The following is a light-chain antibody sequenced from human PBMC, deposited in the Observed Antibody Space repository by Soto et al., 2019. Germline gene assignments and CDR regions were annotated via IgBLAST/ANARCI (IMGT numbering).Light chain of an antibody. CDR3: QQRKNWPPLT. V-gene: IGKV3-11*01. CDR1: QSVDIY. CDR2: DAS. J-gene: IGKJ4*01. Sequence: EVVLTQSPATLSLSPGERATLSRRASQSVDIYLAWYQQKPGQAPRLLIYDASNRATGIPARFSGSGSGTDFTLTISSLEPEDFAVYYCQQRKNWPPLTFGGGTRVEIK.